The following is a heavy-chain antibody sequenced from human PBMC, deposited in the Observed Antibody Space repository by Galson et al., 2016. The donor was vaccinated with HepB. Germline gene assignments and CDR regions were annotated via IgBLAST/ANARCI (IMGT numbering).Heavy chain of an antibody. CDR2: IHHGGTT. V-gene: IGHV4-4*02. J-gene: IGHJ5*02. Sequence: SETLSLTCAVSVDSISSTYWWTWVRQPPRKGLEWIGEIHHGGTTHHNPSLKSRVTISVDKSKNQFSLMLTSVTDADTAVYYCARNGVELRPGYQFDPWGQGPLVTVSS. CDR1: VDSISSTYW. CDR3: ARNGVELRPGYQFDP. D-gene: IGHD2-8*01.